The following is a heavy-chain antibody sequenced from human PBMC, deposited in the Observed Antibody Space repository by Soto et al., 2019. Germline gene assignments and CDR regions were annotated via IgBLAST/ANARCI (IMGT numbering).Heavy chain of an antibody. J-gene: IGHJ5*02. CDR2: ISAYNGNT. CDR1: GYTFTSYG. D-gene: IGHD6-19*01. Sequence: QVQLVQSGAEVKKPGASVKVSCKASGYTFTSYGISWVRQAPGQGLEWMGWISAYNGNTNYAQKLQGRVTMTTDTSTSTAYMELRSLRSDDTAVYYCARDPRDFLEQRLRGSWFDPWGQGTLVTVSS. V-gene: IGHV1-18*01. CDR3: ARDPRDFLEQRLRGSWFDP.